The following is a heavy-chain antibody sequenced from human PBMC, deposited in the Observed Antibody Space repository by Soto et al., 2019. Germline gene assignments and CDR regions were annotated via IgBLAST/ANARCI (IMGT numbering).Heavy chain of an antibody. J-gene: IGHJ6*02. V-gene: IGHV1-2*02. CDR2: INPNSGGT. CDR3: ARRFVVVPAAMGSRYFYGIDV. Sequence: GASVKVSCKASGYTFTGYYMHWVRQAPGQGLEWMGWINPNSGGTNYAQKFQGRVTMTRDTSISTAYMELSRLRSDDTAVYYCARRFVVVPAAMGSRYFYGIDVRGQVPTVTVSS. D-gene: IGHD2-2*01. CDR1: GYTFTGYY.